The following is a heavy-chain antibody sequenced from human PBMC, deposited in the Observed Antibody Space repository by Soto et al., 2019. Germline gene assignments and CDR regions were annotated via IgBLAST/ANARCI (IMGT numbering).Heavy chain of an antibody. CDR3: ARRPALNYYDSSGPGAYNWLDP. CDR2: IYYSGST. CDR1: GGSISSSSYY. V-gene: IGHV4-39*01. D-gene: IGHD3-22*01. Sequence: PSETLSLTCTVSGGSISSSSYYWGWIRQPPGKGLEWIGSIYYSGSTYYNPSLKSRVTISVDTSKNQFSLKLSSVTAADTAVYYCARRPALNYYDSSGPGAYNWLDPWGQGTLVTVSS. J-gene: IGHJ5*02.